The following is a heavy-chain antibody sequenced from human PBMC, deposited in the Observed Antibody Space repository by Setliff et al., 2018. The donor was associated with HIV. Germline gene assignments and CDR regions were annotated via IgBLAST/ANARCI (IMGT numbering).Heavy chain of an antibody. Sequence: PSETLSLTCTVSGGSISSYYWSWIRQPPGKGLEWIGHMHISGSTTYNPSLKSRVTLSVDTSRNQFSLNLSSVTAADTAVYYCARAINKAFDIWGQGTMVTVSS. J-gene: IGHJ3*02. V-gene: IGHV4-4*08. CDR2: MHISGST. CDR1: GGSISSYY. CDR3: ARAINKAFDI.